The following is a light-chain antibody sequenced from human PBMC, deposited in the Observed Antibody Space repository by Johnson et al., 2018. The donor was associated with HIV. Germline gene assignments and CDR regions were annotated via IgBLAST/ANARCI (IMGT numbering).Light chain of an antibody. Sequence: QSVLTQPPSVSAAPGQKVTISCSGSSSNIGNNYVSWYQQLPGTAPKLLIHESTNRPAGITDRFSGAKSGTTATLGISGLQTGDEADYYCGTWDISLSVGYVFGTGTKVTVL. V-gene: IGLV1-51*02. CDR2: EST. J-gene: IGLJ1*01. CDR1: SSNIGNNY. CDR3: GTWDISLSVGYV.